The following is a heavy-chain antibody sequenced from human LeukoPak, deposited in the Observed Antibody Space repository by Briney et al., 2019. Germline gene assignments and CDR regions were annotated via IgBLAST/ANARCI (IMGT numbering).Heavy chain of an antibody. D-gene: IGHD5-18*01. CDR3: ARELWIQLWLDLYDY. CDR2: ISSSGSTI. J-gene: IGHJ4*02. CDR1: GFTFSDYY. V-gene: IGHV3-11*01. Sequence: GGSLRLSCAASGFTFSDYYMSWIRQAPGKGLEWVSYISSSGSTIYYADSVKGRFTISRDNAKNSLYPQMNSLRAEDTAVYYCARELWIQLWLDLYDYWGQGTLVTVSS.